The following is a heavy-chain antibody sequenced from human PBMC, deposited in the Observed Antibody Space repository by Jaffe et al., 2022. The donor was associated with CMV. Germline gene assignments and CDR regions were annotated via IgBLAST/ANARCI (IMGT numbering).Heavy chain of an antibody. CDR2: ISRDGDTI. V-gene: IGHV3-9*01. D-gene: IGHD1-26*01. Sequence: EVQLVESGGGLVQPGRSLRLSCAVSGFTFDEHAMHWVRQAPGKGLEWVSGISRDGDTIAYADSVRGRFTISRDRNSLHLQMDSLRPEDTALYFCGKDIGPGIGATEDWGQGTLVTVSS. J-gene: IGHJ4*02. CDR1: GFTFDEHA. CDR3: GKDIGPGIGATED.